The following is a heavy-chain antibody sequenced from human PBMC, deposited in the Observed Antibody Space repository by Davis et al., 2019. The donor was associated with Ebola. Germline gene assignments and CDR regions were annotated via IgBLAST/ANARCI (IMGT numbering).Heavy chain of an antibody. CDR2: INHSGST. CDR1: GGSFSGYY. J-gene: IGHJ6*02. CDR3: ARHGHYGMDV. V-gene: IGHV4-34*01. Sequence: SETLSLTCAVYGGSFSGYYWSWIRQPPGKGLEWIGEINHSGSTNYNPSLKSRVTISVDTSKNQFSLKLSSVTAADTAVYYCARHGHYGMDVWGQGTTVTVSS.